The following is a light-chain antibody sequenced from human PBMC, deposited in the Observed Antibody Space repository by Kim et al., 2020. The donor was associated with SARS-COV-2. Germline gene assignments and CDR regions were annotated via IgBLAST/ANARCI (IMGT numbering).Light chain of an antibody. CDR2: AAS. J-gene: IGKJ4*01. CDR1: QGISSY. CDR3: QKYNSDPLT. V-gene: IGKV1-16*01. Sequence: DIQMTQSPSSLSASVGDRVTITCRASQGISSYLAWYQQKPGKAPKVLIYAASTLQSGVPSRFSGSGSGTDFTLTISSLQPEDVATYYCQKYNSDPLTFGGGTKVDIK.